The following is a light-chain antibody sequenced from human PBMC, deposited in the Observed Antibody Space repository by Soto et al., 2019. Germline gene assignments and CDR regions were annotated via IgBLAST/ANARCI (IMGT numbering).Light chain of an antibody. Sequence: EIVLTQSPATLSLSPGERAALSCRASQSVSIYLAWFQQNPGQAPGLLIYDASNRATGIPARFSGSGSGTDFTLTISSLEPEDFAVYYCQQRAYWLTFGGGTKVDIK. V-gene: IGKV3-11*01. CDR2: DAS. CDR1: QSVSIY. CDR3: QQRAYWLT. J-gene: IGKJ4*01.